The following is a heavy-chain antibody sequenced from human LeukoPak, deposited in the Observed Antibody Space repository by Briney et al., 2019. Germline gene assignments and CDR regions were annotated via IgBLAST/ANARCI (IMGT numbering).Heavy chain of an antibody. CDR2: IRYDGRNI. Sequence: GGSLRLSCAASGITFRSYGMHWVRQAPGKGLEWVAFIRYDGRNINYADSVKGRFTISRDDSKNTLYLQMNSLRAEDTAVYYCAKDVSATLDSWGQGTLVTVSS. J-gene: IGHJ4*02. V-gene: IGHV3-30*02. CDR1: GITFRSYG. CDR3: AKDVSATLDS. D-gene: IGHD2-15*01.